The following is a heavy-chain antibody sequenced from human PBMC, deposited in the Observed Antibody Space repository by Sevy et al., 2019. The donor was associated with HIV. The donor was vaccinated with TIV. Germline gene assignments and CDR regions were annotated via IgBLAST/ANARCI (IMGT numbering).Heavy chain of an antibody. CDR1: GYTFTGYY. V-gene: IGHV1-2*02. CDR3: ARMGDNYDSSGYYPLKF. CDR2: INPNSGGT. Sequence: ASVKVSCKASGYTFTGYYIHWVRQAPGQGLEWMGWINPNSGGTYFAKKFQDSVTMTTDTSVNTAYMELRSLRFDDTAVYYCARMGDNYDSSGYYPLKFWGQGTLVTVSS. J-gene: IGHJ4*02. D-gene: IGHD3-22*01.